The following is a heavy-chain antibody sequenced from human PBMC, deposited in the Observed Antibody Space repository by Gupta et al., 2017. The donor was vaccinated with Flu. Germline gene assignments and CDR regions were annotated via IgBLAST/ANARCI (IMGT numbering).Heavy chain of an antibody. D-gene: IGHD6-19*01. V-gene: IGHV3-7*01. CDR3: ARGSDWSFDY. CDR2: IKEDGSEK. Sequence: EVQLVESGGGLVQPGGSLRLSCTASGFNFSRYLLRWARQAPGKGLEWVANIKEDGSEKYYVDSVKGRFTISRDNAENSLYLQMNSLRVEDTGVYYCARGSDWSFDYWGQGTLVTVSS. J-gene: IGHJ4*02. CDR1: GFNFSRYL.